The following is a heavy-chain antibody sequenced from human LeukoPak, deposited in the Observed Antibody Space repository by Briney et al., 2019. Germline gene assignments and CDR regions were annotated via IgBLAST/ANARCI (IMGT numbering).Heavy chain of an antibody. D-gene: IGHD3-10*01. CDR2: ISGSSSYI. CDR3: ATDSYVSGSYYRLFY. V-gene: IGHV3-21*01. CDR1: GFTFSTYN. J-gene: IGHJ4*02. Sequence: GGSLRLSCAASGFTFSTYNMNWVRQAPGKGLEWVSSISGSSSYIYYADSVKGRFTISRDNAKNTLYLQMNNLRAEDTAIYYCATDSYVSGSYYRLFYWGQGTLVTVSS.